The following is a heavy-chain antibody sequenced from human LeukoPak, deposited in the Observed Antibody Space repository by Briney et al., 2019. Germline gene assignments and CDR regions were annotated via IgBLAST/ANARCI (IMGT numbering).Heavy chain of an antibody. V-gene: IGHV4-38-2*01. D-gene: IGHD6-13*01. Sequence: SETLSLTCAVSGYSISSGYYWGWIRQPPGKGLEWIGSIYHSGSTYYNPSLRSRVTISVDTSKNQFSLKLSSVTAADTAVYYCARGSSWERYNWSDPWGQGTLVTVSS. CDR1: GYSISSGYY. CDR2: IYHSGST. CDR3: ARGSSWERYNWSDP. J-gene: IGHJ5*02.